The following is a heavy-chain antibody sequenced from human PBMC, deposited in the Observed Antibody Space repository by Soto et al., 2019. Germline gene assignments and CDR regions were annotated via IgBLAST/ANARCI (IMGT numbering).Heavy chain of an antibody. CDR3: ERAVDGIFEQGMDV. CDR1: VFTFSSYC. Sequence: LILSXASSVFTFSSYCIHWVLEAPGKGLEWVAFIWYDGSNKYYADSVKGRFTISRENYKNTLYLQMKSLRAEDTDVYYCERAVDGIFEQGMDVWGQGTKVNVSS. V-gene: IGHV3-33*01. D-gene: IGHD6-19*01. CDR2: IWYDGSNK. J-gene: IGHJ6*02.